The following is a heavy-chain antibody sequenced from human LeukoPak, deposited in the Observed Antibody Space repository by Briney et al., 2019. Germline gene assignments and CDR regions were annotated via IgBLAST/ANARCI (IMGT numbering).Heavy chain of an antibody. CDR1: GFTLSSYA. J-gene: IGHJ4*02. V-gene: IGHV3-23*01. CDR2: IGDSGATT. D-gene: IGHD3-10*01. Sequence: GSLRLSCAASGFTLSSYAMTWVRQAPGKGLEGVSDIGDSGATTYYADSVKGRFTISRDNSKNTLYLQMSSLRAEDTAVYFCASFHYYGSGAYYLSYWGQGTLVTVSS. CDR3: ASFHYYGSGAYYLSY.